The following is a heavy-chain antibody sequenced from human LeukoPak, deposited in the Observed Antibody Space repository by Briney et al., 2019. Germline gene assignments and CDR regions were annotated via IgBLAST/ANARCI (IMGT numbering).Heavy chain of an antibody. J-gene: IGHJ3*02. CDR3: ARGRDFWGGYSAVHAFDI. Sequence: GGSLRLSCAASGFTFSSYDMHWVRQATGKGLEWVSAIGTAGDTYYPGSVKGRFTISRENAKNSLYLQMNSLRAGDTAVYYCARGRDFWGGYSAVHAFDIWGQGTMVTVSS. CDR2: IGTAGDT. V-gene: IGHV3-13*01. D-gene: IGHD3-3*01. CDR1: GFTFSSYD.